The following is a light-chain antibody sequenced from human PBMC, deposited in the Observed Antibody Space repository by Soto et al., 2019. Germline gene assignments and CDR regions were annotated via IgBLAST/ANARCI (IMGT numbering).Light chain of an antibody. CDR1: QSVSSSY. CDR3: QHYVSPPSRLT. CDR2: NAS. Sequence: EIVLTQSPGTLSLSPGERATLSCRASQSVSSSYLAWYQQKPGQAPRLFIYNASSRATGIPDRFSGGGAGTDFTLTISRLEPEDFAVYYCQHYVSPPSRLTFGGGTKVEIK. J-gene: IGKJ4*01. V-gene: IGKV3-20*01.